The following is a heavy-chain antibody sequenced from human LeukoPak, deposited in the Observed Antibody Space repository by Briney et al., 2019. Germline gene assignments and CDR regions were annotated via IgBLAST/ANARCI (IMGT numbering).Heavy chain of an antibody. D-gene: IGHD6-13*01. CDR1: GGSISSYY. V-gene: IGHV4-59*01. CDR2: IYYSGST. Sequence: PSETLSLTCTVSGGSISSYYWSWIRQPPGKGLERIGYIYYSGSTNYNPSLKSRVTISVDTSKNQFSLKLSSVTAADTAVYYCARAIYSSPPYFDYWGQGTLVTVSS. CDR3: ARAIYSSPPYFDY. J-gene: IGHJ4*02.